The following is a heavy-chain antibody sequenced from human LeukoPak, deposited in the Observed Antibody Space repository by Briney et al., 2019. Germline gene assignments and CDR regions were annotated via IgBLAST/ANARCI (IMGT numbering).Heavy chain of an antibody. CDR1: GGSISSYY. CDR2: IYYSGST. D-gene: IGHD2-21*02. V-gene: IGHV4-59*01. CDR3: ARLGRTANYYYYGMDV. J-gene: IGHJ6*02. Sequence: PSETLSLTCTVSGGSISSYYWSWIRQPPGKGLEWIGYIYYSGSTNYNPSLKSRVTISVDTSKNQFSLKLSSVTAADTAVYYCARLGRTANYYYYGMDVWGQGTTVTVSS.